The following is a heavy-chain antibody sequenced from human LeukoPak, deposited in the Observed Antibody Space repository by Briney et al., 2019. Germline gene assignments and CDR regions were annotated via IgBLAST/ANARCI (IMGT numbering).Heavy chain of an antibody. CDR3: ARDARLLGFDY. V-gene: IGHV3-66*01. J-gene: IGHJ4*02. D-gene: IGHD1-26*01. CDR2: IYSGGST. CDR1: GFTVSSNY. Sequence: GGSLRLSCAASGFTVSSNYMSWVRQAPGKGLEWVSVIYSGGSTYYADSVKGRFTISRDNSKNTLYLQVNSLRAEDTAVYYCARDARLLGFDYWGQGTLVTVSS.